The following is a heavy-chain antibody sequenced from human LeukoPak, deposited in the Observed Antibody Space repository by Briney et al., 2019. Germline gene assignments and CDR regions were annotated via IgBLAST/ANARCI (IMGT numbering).Heavy chain of an antibody. V-gene: IGHV4-34*01. CDR1: GGSLSGYY. J-gene: IGHJ5*02. Sequence: KPSETLSLTCAVYGGSLSGYYWSWIRQPPGKGLEWIGEINHSGSTNYNPSLKSRVTISVDTSKNQSSLKLSSVTAADTAVYYCARGGYGDQRGGWFDPWGQGTLVTVSS. CDR2: INHSGST. D-gene: IGHD4-17*01. CDR3: ARGGYGDQRGGWFDP.